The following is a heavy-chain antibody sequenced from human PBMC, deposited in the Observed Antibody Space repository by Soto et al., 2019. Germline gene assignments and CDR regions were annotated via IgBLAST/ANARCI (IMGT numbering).Heavy chain of an antibody. D-gene: IGHD3-3*01. J-gene: IGHJ4*02. CDR2: INPNSGGT. V-gene: IGHV1-2*04. CDR3: ARATIFGVEGYYFDY. Sequence: GASVKVSCKASGYTFTGYYMHWVRQAPGQGLEWMGWINPNSGGTNYAQKFQGWVTMTRDTSISTAYMELSRLRSDDTAVYYCARATIFGVEGYYFDYWGQGTLVTVSS. CDR1: GYTFTGYY.